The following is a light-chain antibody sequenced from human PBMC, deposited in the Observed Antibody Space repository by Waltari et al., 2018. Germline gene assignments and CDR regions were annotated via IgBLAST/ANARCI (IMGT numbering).Light chain of an antibody. J-gene: IGLJ2*01. CDR1: RSNIGSNA. Sequence: QSMLTQPPSASGSPGQRVSISCSGGRSNIGSNALNWYKQLPGTAPKLLMYSHVIRPSGVPDRFSGSRSGTSGSLAISGLQSEDEVDYYCAAWDDSLKVVLFGGGTKLTVL. V-gene: IGLV1-44*01. CDR2: SHV. CDR3: AAWDDSLKVVL.